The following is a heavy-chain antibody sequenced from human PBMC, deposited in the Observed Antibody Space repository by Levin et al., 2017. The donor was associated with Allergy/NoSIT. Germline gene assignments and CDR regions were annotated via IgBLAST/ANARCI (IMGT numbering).Heavy chain of an antibody. D-gene: IGHD2-2*01. CDR2: ISARGDTT. J-gene: IGHJ4*02. Sequence: LSLTCVASGFNFSNYAMSWVRQAPGMGLEWVSTISARGDTTYSAESVRGRFTLSRDNSKSTLYLQMRSLRAEDTAIYFCAKDTYASAWFNSPDIWGQGTLVTVSS. CDR3: AKDTYASAWFNSPDI. CDR1: GFNFSNYA. V-gene: IGHV3-23*01.